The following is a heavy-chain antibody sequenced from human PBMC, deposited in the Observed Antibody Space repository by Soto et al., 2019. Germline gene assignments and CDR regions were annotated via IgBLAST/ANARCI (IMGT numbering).Heavy chain of an antibody. Sequence: SETLSLTCTVSGGSISSGDYYWSWIRQPPGKGLEWIGYIYYSGSTYYNPSLKSRVTISVDTSKNQFSLKLSSVTAADTAVYYCARDSNLYGSGSYYNTHRYYYYGMDVWGQGTTVTVSS. J-gene: IGHJ6*02. V-gene: IGHV4-30-4*01. CDR2: IYYSGST. CDR3: ARDSNLYGSGSYYNTHRYYYYGMDV. D-gene: IGHD3-10*01. CDR1: GGSISSGDYY.